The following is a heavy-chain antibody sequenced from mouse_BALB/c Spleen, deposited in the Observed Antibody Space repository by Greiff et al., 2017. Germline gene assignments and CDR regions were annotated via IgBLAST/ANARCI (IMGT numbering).Heavy chain of an antibody. D-gene: IGHD2-2*01. Sequence: EVQLVESGPGLVKPSQSLSLTCSVTGYSITSGYYWNWIRQFPGNKLEWMGYISYDGSNNYNPSLKNRISITRDTSKNQFFLKLNSVTTEDTATYYCAREYYGYSAYWGQGTLVTVSA. CDR2: ISYDGSN. CDR3: AREYYGYSAY. CDR1: GYSITSGYY. J-gene: IGHJ3*01. V-gene: IGHV3-6*02.